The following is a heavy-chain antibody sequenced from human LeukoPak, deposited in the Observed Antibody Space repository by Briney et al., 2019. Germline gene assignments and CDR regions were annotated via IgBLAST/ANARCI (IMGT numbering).Heavy chain of an antibody. CDR3: ARDTSGYSYGWGYYFDY. CDR2: IIPILGIA. V-gene: IGHV1-69*04. J-gene: IGHJ4*02. D-gene: IGHD5-18*01. Sequence: EASVKVSCKASGGTFSSYAISWVRQAPGQGLEWMGRIIPILGIANYAQKFQGRVTITADKSTSPAYMELSSLRSEDTAVYYCARDTSGYSYGWGYYFDYWGQGTLVTVSS. CDR1: GGTFSSYA.